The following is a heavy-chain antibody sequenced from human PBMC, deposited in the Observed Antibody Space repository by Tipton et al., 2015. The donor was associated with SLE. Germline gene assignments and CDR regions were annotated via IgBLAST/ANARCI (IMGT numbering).Heavy chain of an antibody. CDR3: ARGGGSYYDY. V-gene: IGHV4-4*07. D-gene: IGHD1-26*01. J-gene: IGHJ4*02. CDR2: VYSSGST. CDR1: GGSIRGYY. Sequence: TLSLTCTVSGGSIRGYYWGWVRTPAGKGLEWIGRVYSSGSTNYNPSLKSRITLSLDTSKNQFSLRVNSATAADTAVYYCARGGGSYYDYWGQGTLVTVSS.